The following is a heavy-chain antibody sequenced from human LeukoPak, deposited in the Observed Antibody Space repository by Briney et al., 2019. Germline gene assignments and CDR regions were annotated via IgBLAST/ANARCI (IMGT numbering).Heavy chain of an antibody. D-gene: IGHD4-17*01. J-gene: IGHJ5*02. Sequence: GASVKVSCKASGYTFTGYYMHWVRQAPGQGLEWMGWINPNSGGTNYAQKFQGRVTMTRDTSISTAYMELSRLRSDDTAVYYCARVRWMTTVTQNWFDPWGQGTLVTVSS. V-gene: IGHV1-2*02. CDR3: ARVRWMTTVTQNWFDP. CDR1: GYTFTGYY. CDR2: INPNSGGT.